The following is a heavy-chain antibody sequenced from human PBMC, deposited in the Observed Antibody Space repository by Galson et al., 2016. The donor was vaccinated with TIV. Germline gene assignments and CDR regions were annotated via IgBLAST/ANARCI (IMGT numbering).Heavy chain of an antibody. J-gene: IGHJ5*02. Sequence: SVKVSCKASGYSFTGSYMVWVRQAPGQGLEWMGIINPWGGSTIYAQKFQGRVSMTRDTSTSTLHMELRNLRSGDTAVYYCAKDPRGHCSSPRCSRLNAFDPWGQGTLVVVSS. D-gene: IGHD2-2*01. V-gene: IGHV1-46*01. CDR1: GYSFTGSY. CDR3: AKDPRGHCSSPRCSRLNAFDP. CDR2: INPWGGST.